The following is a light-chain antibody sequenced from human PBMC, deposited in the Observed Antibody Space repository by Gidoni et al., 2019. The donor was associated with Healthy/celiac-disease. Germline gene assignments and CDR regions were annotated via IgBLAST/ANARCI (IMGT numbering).Light chain of an antibody. CDR2: QDI. CDR1: KLGDKY. V-gene: IGLV3-1*01. J-gene: IGLJ3*02. Sequence: SYEVTQPPSVSVSPGQTASITCSGDKLGDKYACWYQQKPGQSPVLVIHQDIKRPSGIPERFSGSKSGNTATLTISGTQAMDEADYYCQAWDSSSAVFGGGTKLTVL. CDR3: QAWDSSSAV.